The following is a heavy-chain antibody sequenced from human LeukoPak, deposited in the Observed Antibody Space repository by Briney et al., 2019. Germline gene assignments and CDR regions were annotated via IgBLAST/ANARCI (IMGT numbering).Heavy chain of an antibody. V-gene: IGHV5-51*01. CDR1: GYSFTSYW. Sequence: GESLKISCKGSGYSFTSYWIGWVRLMPGKGLEWMGIIYPGDSDTRYSPSFQGQVTISADKSISTAYLQWSSLKASDTAMYYCARPLDYYDSSGYYYDAFDIWGQGTMVTVSS. J-gene: IGHJ3*02. CDR2: IYPGDSDT. CDR3: ARPLDYYDSSGYYYDAFDI. D-gene: IGHD3-22*01.